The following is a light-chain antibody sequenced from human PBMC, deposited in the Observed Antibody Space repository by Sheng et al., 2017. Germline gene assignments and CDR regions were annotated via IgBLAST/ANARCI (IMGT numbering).Light chain of an antibody. J-gene: IGKJ4*01. CDR1: QSVRTY. CDR2: DAS. V-gene: IGKV3-11*01. Sequence: EIVLTQSPDTLSLSPGERATLSCRARQSVRTYLAWYQQKPGQAPRLLIYDASNRATGIPARFSGSGSGTDFTLTISSLEPEDFAVYYCQQRSNWPRITFGGGTKVEIK. CDR3: QQRSNWPRIT.